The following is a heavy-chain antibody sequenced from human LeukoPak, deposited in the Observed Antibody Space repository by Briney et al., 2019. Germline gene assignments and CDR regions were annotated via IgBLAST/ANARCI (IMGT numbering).Heavy chain of an antibody. D-gene: IGHD3-22*01. V-gene: IGHV4-59*08. CDR1: GGSISSYY. Sequence: PSETLSLTCTVSGGSISSYYWSWIRQPPGKGLEWIGYIYYSGSTNYNPSLKSRVTISVDTSKNQFSLKLSSVTAADTAVYYCARAPYGSGGYYDYYFDYWGQGTLVTVSS. J-gene: IGHJ4*02. CDR2: IYYSGST. CDR3: ARAPYGSGGYYDYYFDY.